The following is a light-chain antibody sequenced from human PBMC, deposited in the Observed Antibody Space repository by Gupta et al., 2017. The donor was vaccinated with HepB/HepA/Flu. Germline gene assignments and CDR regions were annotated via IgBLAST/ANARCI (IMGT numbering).Light chain of an antibody. Sequence: MQRTHSPTTLSASLGDRVTITCRASQSVSSWLAWYQQKTGKAPKLLIYKASSLESGVPSRFSGSGSGTEFTLTISSLQPDDFAAYYCQQYNDCSSGTFGQGTKVEIK. CDR2: KAS. CDR1: QSVSSW. CDR3: QQYNDCSSGT. V-gene: IGKV1-5*03. J-gene: IGKJ1*01.